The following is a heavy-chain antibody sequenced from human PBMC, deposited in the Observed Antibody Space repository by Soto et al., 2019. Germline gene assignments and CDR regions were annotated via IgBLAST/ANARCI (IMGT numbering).Heavy chain of an antibody. J-gene: IGHJ5*02. V-gene: IGHV3-23*01. CDR3: AKNSGWFNT. CDR2: IDGSGGTT. D-gene: IGHD3-10*01. CDR1: GFPFSSTD. Sequence: LRLSCAASGFPFSSTDMTWVRQAPGKGLEWVSTIDGSGGTTYYADSVKGRFTISRDNSINTVFLQMNSLRADDTALYFCAKNSGWFNTWGQGALVTVSS.